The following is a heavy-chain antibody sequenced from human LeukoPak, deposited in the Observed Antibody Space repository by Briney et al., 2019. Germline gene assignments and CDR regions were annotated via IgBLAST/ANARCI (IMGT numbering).Heavy chain of an antibody. CDR3: ARSIAARPWYYYYYMDV. D-gene: IGHD6-6*01. CDR1: GFTFSSYS. J-gene: IGHJ6*03. Sequence: GGSLRLSCAASGFTFSSYSMNWVRQAPGKGLEWVSSISSSSSYIYYADSVKGRFTISRDNAKNSLYLQMNSLRAEDTAVYYCARSIAARPWYYYYYMDVWGKGTTVTVSS. CDR2: ISSSSSYI. V-gene: IGHV3-21*01.